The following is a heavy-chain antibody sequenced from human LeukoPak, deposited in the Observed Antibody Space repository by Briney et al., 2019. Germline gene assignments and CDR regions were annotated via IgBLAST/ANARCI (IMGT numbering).Heavy chain of an antibody. CDR3: ARDLEYSSSWPATSPPHYYGMDV. V-gene: IGHV3-21*01. CDR2: ISSSSSYI. CDR1: GFTFSSYS. D-gene: IGHD6-13*01. Sequence: KPGGSLRLSCAASGFTFSSYSMNWVRQAPGKGLEWVSSISSSSSYIYYADSVKGRFTISRDNAKNSLYLQMNSLRAEDTAVYYCARDLEYSSSWPATSPPHYYGMDVWGQGTTVTVSS. J-gene: IGHJ6*02.